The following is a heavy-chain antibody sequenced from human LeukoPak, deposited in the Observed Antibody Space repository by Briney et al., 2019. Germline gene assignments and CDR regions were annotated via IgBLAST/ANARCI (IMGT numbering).Heavy chain of an antibody. D-gene: IGHD6-13*01. V-gene: IGHV4-34*01. CDR3: ARGPWYSSSWYAY. CDR2: IDHSGST. CDR1: GGSFSGYY. Sequence: KPSETLSLTCAVYGGSFSGYYWSWIRQPPGKGLEWIGEIDHSGSTNYNPSLKSRVTISVDTSKNQFSLKLSSVSAADTAVYYCARGPWYSSSWYAYWGQGTLVTVCS. J-gene: IGHJ4*02.